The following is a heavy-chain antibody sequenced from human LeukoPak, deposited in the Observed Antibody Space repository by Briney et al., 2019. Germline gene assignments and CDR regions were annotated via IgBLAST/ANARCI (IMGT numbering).Heavy chain of an antibody. J-gene: IGHJ3*02. CDR2: IYYSGST. V-gene: IGHV4-39*01. CDR1: GGSISSYY. D-gene: IGHD4-17*01. CDR3: ARLRAHDAFDI. Sequence: SETLSLTCTVSGGSISSYYWGWIRLPPGKGLEWIGSIYYSGSTYYNPSLKSRVTIFVDTSKNQFSLKLSSVTAADTAVYYCARLRAHDAFDIWGQGTMVTVSS.